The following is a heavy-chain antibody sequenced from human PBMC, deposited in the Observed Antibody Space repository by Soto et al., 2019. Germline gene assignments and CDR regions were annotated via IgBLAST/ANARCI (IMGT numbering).Heavy chain of an antibody. D-gene: IGHD6-13*01. Sequence: PSETLSLTCTVSGGSIRSFFWSWIRQPPGKGLEWIGYIYHSGTTNYNPSLKSRVTMSVDTSRNHLSLKLTSVTAADTAVYYCARWPYSGSGPSDNYGLDVWGKGTPVTVSS. CDR1: GGSIRSFF. V-gene: IGHV4-4*09. CDR2: IYHSGTT. CDR3: ARWPYSGSGPSDNYGLDV. J-gene: IGHJ6*04.